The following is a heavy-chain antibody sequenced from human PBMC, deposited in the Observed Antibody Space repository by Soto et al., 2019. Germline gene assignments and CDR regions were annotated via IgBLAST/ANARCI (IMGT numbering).Heavy chain of an antibody. V-gene: IGHV3-23*01. J-gene: IGHJ4*02. CDR1: GFTFSSYA. CDR3: AKDLHFGYSSGWYHY. Sequence: GGSLRLSCAASGFTFSSYAMSWVRQAPGKGLEWVSAISGSGGSTYYADSVKGRFTISRDNSKNTLYLQMNSLRAEDTAVYYCAKDLHFGYSSGWYHYWGQGTLVTVSS. CDR2: ISGSGGST. D-gene: IGHD6-19*01.